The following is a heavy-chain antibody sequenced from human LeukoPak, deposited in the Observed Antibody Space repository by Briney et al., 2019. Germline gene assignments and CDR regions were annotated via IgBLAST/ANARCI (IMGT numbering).Heavy chain of an antibody. V-gene: IGHV3-48*02. CDR2: ISSSSSPI. CDR1: GFTISSYA. CDR3: ARDCRLNCARQPGFDS. D-gene: IGHD1-1*01. J-gene: IGHJ5*01. Sequence: GGSLRLSCAASGFTISSYAMNWVRQAPGKGLEWVSYISSSSSPINYADSVKGRFTISRDNAKNSLYLQVNSLRDEDTAVYYCARDCRLNCARQPGFDSWGQGTLVTVSS.